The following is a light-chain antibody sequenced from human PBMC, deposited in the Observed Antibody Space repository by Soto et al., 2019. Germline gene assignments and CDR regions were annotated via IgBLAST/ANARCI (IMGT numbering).Light chain of an antibody. CDR3: CSYAGSSTPVV. Sequence: QSALTQPASVSGSPGQSITISFTGTISDVGSYNLVSWYQQHPGKAPKLMIYEGSKRPSGVSNRFSGSKSGNTASLTISGLQAEDEADYYCCSYAGSSTPVVFGGGTKLTVL. V-gene: IGLV2-23*01. J-gene: IGLJ2*01. CDR2: EGS. CDR1: ISDVGSYNL.